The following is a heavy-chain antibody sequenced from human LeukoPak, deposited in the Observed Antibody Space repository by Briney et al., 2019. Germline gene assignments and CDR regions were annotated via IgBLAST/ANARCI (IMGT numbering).Heavy chain of an antibody. D-gene: IGHD1-26*01. V-gene: IGHV5-51*01. Sequence: GESLKISCKGSGCRFTSYWIGWVRQMPGKGLEGMGIIYPGDSDTRYSPSFQGQVTISADKSISTAYLQWSSLKASDTAMYYCARLRWELLTSFDYWGQGTLVTVSS. CDR1: GCRFTSYW. CDR3: ARLRWELLTSFDY. CDR2: IYPGDSDT. J-gene: IGHJ4*02.